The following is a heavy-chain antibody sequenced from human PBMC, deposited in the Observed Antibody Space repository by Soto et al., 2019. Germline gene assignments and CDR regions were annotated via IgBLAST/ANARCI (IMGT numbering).Heavy chain of an antibody. V-gene: IGHV2-5*02. CDR1: GFSLTTSGVG. J-gene: IGHJ4*02. Sequence: QITLKESGPTLVKPTQTLTLTCTFSGFSLTTSGVGVGWIRQPPEKALEWLALIYWDDDKRYSPSLKSRLTITKDTSKNQVVLTMTNMDPVDAATYYCAHSYSDSSAYYLFFDYWGQGTLVTVSS. CDR3: AHSYSDSSAYYLFFDY. CDR2: IYWDDDK. D-gene: IGHD3-22*01.